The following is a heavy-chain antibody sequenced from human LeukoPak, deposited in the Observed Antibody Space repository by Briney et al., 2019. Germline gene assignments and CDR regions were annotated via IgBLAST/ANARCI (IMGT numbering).Heavy chain of an antibody. Sequence: PGGSLRPSCAASGFTFSSYAMSWVRQAPGKGLEWVSAISGSGGSTYYADSVKGRFTISRDNSKNTLYLQMNSLRAEDTAVYYCAKDIDWGSKWYFDCWGQGTLVTVSS. CDR1: GFTFSSYA. V-gene: IGHV3-23*01. CDR2: ISGSGGST. D-gene: IGHD7-27*01. CDR3: AKDIDWGSKWYFDC. J-gene: IGHJ4*02.